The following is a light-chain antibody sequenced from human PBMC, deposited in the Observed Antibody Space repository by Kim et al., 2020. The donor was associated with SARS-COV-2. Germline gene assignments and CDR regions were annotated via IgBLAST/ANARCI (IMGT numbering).Light chain of an antibody. V-gene: IGKV3-15*01. J-gene: IGKJ1*01. CDR1: QSVSGN. CDR3: HQYNDWPGA. Sequence: EIVMTQSPATLSVSPGERATLSCRASQSVSGNLAWYQQKPGQAPRLLIYGASTRATGIPARFSGSGSGTEFTLTISSLQSEDFAVYYCHQYNDWPGAFGQGTKVDIK. CDR2: GAS.